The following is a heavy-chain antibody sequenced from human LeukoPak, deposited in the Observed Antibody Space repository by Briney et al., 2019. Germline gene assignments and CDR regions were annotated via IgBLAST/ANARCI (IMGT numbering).Heavy chain of an antibody. D-gene: IGHD2/OR15-2a*01. CDR2: ISSSGSTI. CDR3: ARGKTSQNIVTRKTYNWFDP. CDR1: GFTFSSYE. V-gene: IGHV3-48*03. J-gene: IGHJ5*02. Sequence: GGSLRLSCAASGFTFSSYEMNWVRQAPGKGLEWVSYISSSGSTIYYADSVKGRLTISRDNAKNSLYLQMNSLRAEDTAVYYCARGKTSQNIVTRKTYNWFDPWGQGTLVTVSS.